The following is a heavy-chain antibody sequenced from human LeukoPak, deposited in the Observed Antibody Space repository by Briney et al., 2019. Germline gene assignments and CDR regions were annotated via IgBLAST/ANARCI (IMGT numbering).Heavy chain of an antibody. D-gene: IGHD3-3*01. CDR3: AREDDFWSGSAFDY. Sequence: HAGGSLRLSCAASGFTFSSYEMNWVRQAPGKGLEWVSYISNSGSTIYYADSVKGRYTISRDNAKNSLYLQMNSLRAEDTAVYYCAREDDFWSGSAFDYWGQGTLVTVSS. J-gene: IGHJ4*02. V-gene: IGHV3-48*03. CDR2: ISNSGSTI. CDR1: GFTFSSYE.